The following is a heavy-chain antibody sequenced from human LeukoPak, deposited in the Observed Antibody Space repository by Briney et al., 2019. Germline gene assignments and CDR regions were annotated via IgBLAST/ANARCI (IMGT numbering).Heavy chain of an antibody. V-gene: IGHV3-30-3*01. J-gene: IGHJ4*02. CDR2: ISYDGSNK. D-gene: IGHD1-26*01. Sequence: GGSLRLSCAASGFTFSSYAMHWVRQAPGKWLEWVAVISYDGSNKYYADSVKGRFTISRDNSKNTLYLQMNSLRAEDTAVYYCAKDAGSYYYGPFGYWGQGTLVTVSS. CDR1: GFTFSSYA. CDR3: AKDAGSYYYGPFGY.